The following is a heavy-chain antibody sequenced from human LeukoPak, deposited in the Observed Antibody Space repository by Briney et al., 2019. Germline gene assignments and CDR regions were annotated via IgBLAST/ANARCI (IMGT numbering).Heavy chain of an antibody. CDR2: IYYSGST. CDR1: GGSISSYY. CDR3: AREIHSSVFPFGGQDFQAIDY. J-gene: IGHJ4*02. D-gene: IGHD6-25*01. Sequence: SKTLSLTCTVSGGSISSYYWSWIRQPPGKGPEWIGYIYYSGSTNYNPSLKSRVTISVDTSKNQFSLKLSSVTAADTAVYYCAREIHSSVFPFGGQDFQAIDYWGQGTLVTVSS. V-gene: IGHV4-59*01.